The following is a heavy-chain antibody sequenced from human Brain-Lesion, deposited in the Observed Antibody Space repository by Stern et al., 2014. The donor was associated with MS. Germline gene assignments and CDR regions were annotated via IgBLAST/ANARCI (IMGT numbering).Heavy chain of an antibody. J-gene: IGHJ4*02. CDR2: IFPRDSNT. Sequence: EVQLVESGAEVKKPGESLKISCEASGYLFDDYWIGWVRQMSGRGLELVAIIFPRDSNTRYSPSVQGQVTISADKSISTAYLPWSGLKAAAPAMYSCARSPATPSGYDRFDYWGQGALVTVSS. CDR1: GYLFDDYW. V-gene: IGHV5-51*03. CDR3: ARSPATPSGYDRFDY. D-gene: IGHD5-12*01.